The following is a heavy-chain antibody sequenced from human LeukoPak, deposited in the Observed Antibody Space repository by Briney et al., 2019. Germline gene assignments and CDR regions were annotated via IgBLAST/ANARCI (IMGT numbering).Heavy chain of an antibody. J-gene: IGHJ4*02. Sequence: PSETLSLTCAVYGGSFSGYYWSWIRQPPGKGLEWIGEINHSGSTNYNPSLKSRVTISVDTSKNQFSLKLSSVTAADTAVYYCARSGYSSSWYRGGLHYWGQGTLVTVSS. CDR3: ARSGYSSSWYRGGLHY. D-gene: IGHD6-13*01. CDR2: INHSGST. CDR1: GGSFSGYY. V-gene: IGHV4-34*01.